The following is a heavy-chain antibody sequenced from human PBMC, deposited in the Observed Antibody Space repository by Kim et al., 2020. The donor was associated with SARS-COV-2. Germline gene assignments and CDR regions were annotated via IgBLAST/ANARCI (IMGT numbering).Heavy chain of an antibody. D-gene: IGHD2-21*02. V-gene: IGHV7-4-1*02. CDR3: ARAPQDLAYCGGDCYPEFWYFDY. CDR2: INTNTGNP. J-gene: IGHJ4*02. Sequence: ASVKVSCKASGYTFTSYAMNWVRQAPGQGLEWMGWINTNTGNPTYAQGFTGRFVFSLDTSVSTAYLQISSLKAEDTAVYYCARAPQDLAYCGGDCYPEFWYFDYWGQGTLVTVSS. CDR1: GYTFTSYA.